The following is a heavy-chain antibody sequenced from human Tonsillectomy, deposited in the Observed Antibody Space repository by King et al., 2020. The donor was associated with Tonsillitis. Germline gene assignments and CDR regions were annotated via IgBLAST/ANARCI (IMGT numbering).Heavy chain of an antibody. CDR3: ARHIRANYRGGLDY. Sequence: VQLQESGPGLVKPSETLSLTCTVSGGSITSYYWSWIRQPPGKGLEWIGYIYSSGITNYSPSLGSRVTISVDTSKNHFSLRLSAATAADTAVYFCARHIRANYRGGLDYWGQGTPVTVSS. CDR2: IYSSGIT. D-gene: IGHD1-7*01. CDR1: GGSITSYY. J-gene: IGHJ4*02. V-gene: IGHV4-59*08.